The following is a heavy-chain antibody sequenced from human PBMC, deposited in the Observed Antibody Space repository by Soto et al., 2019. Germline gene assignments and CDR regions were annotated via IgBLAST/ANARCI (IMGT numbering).Heavy chain of an antibody. CDR1: GGSISSGDYY. D-gene: IGHD6-13*01. Sequence: SETLSLSCTVSGGSISSGDYYWSWIRQPPGKVLEWIGYIYYSGSTYYNPSLKSRVTISVDTSKNQFSLKLSSVTAADTAVYYCPRALYGSSCYDNYLGMDVWGKGTTVTDST. J-gene: IGHJ6*04. V-gene: IGHV4-30-4*01. CDR2: IYYSGST. CDR3: PRALYGSSCYDNYLGMDV.